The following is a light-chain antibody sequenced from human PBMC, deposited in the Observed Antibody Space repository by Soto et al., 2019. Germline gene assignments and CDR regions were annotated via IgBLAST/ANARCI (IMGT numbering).Light chain of an antibody. J-gene: IGKJ5*01. CDR3: QQRNNWPRIT. CDR1: QTVGTY. Sequence: EIVLTQFPATLSLFPGETATLSCRASQTVGTYLAWYQQKPGQAPRLLISDASNRATCVPTRFSGSGSGTDFTLTISSLEPEDFAVYFCQQRNNWPRITFGQGTRLEIK. CDR2: DAS. V-gene: IGKV3-11*01.